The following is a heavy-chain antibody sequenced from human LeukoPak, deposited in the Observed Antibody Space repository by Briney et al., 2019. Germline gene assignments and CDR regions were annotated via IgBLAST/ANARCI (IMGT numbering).Heavy chain of an antibody. V-gene: IGHV4-4*07. CDR1: GGSISSYY. Sequence: KASETLSLTCTVSGGSISSYYGSWIRQPAGKGLEWIGRIYTSGSTNYNPSLKRRVTLSVDTSKNQFSLNLSSMTAADTAVYYCARGRYSYGYPGTNWSAPWGQGTLVTVSS. CDR3: ARGRYSYGYPGTNWSAP. CDR2: IYTSGST. J-gene: IGHJ5*02. D-gene: IGHD5-18*01.